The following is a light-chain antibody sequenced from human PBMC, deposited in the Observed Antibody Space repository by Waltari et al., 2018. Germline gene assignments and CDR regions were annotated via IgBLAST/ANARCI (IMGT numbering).Light chain of an antibody. CDR1: QSLLHRNGYNY. CDR3: MQALQTPLT. J-gene: IGKJ4*01. V-gene: IGKV2-28*01. Sequence: IVMTQFPLSLPVPPGEPASISCRSRQSLLHRNGYNYLDWYLQKSGQSPQLLMYLGSSRASGVPDRFSGSGSGTDFTLKISRVEAEDVGVYYCMQALQTPLTFGGGTKVEIK. CDR2: LGS.